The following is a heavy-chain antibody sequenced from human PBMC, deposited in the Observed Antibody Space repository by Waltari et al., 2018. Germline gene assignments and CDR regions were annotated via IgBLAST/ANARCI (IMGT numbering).Heavy chain of an antibody. V-gene: IGHV4-39*01. CDR1: GGSISSSSYY. CDR2: IYYSGST. J-gene: IGHJ3*02. D-gene: IGHD5-12*01. Sequence: QLQLQESGPGLVKPSETLSLTCTVSGGSISSSSYYRGWIRQPPGKGLEWIGSIYYSGSTYYNPSLKMRVTISVDTCKNQFSLKLISVTAADTAVYYCARRGDSGLLGAFDIWGQGTMVTVSS. CDR3: ARRGDSGLLGAFDI.